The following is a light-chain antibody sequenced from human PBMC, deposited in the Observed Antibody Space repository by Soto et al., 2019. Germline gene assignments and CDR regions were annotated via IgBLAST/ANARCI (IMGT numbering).Light chain of an antibody. V-gene: IGLV1-40*01. CDR1: SSNIGAGYD. CDR3: QSYDSSLTHTV. J-gene: IGLJ7*01. Sequence: QSVLTQPPSVSGAPGQRVTISCTGSSSNIGAGYDVHWYQQLPGTAHKLLIYGNSNRPSGVPDRFSGSKSGTSASLAITGLQAEDEADYYCQSYDSSLTHTVFGGGTQLTVL. CDR2: GNS.